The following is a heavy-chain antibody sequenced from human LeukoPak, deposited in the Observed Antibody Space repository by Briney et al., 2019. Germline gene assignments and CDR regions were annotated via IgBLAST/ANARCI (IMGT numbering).Heavy chain of an antibody. D-gene: IGHD3-10*01. J-gene: IGHJ5*02. CDR3: ARDSDYYYGSGSYYDNWFDP. CDR2: IKQDGSEK. CDR1: GFTFSSYW. Sequence: GGSLRLSCAASGFTFSSYWMSWVRQAPGKGLEWVANIKQDGSEKYYVDSVKGRFTISRDNAKNSLYLQMNSLRAEDTAVYYCARDSDYYYGSGSYYDNWFDPWGQGTLVTVSS. V-gene: IGHV3-7*01.